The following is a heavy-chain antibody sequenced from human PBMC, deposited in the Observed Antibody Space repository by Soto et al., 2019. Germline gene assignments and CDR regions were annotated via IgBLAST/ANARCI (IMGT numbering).Heavy chain of an antibody. Sequence: EVQLLESGGGGVQPGGSLRLSCAASGFIFSDYAMTWVRQTPGKGLEWVSAITSSGSSTYFADSLKGRITISRDNSKNTLSLQMDSLRVEDTAIYYCAKGVEGYVVSSFDSWVQGALVTVSS. D-gene: IGHD5-12*01. V-gene: IGHV3-23*01. CDR1: GFIFSDYA. CDR2: ITSSGSST. J-gene: IGHJ4*02. CDR3: AKGVEGYVVSSFDS.